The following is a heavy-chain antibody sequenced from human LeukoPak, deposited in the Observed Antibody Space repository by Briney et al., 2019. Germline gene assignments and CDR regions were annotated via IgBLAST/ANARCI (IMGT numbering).Heavy chain of an antibody. CDR3: ARDRDPYYDSSGYYHAFDI. D-gene: IGHD3-22*01. CDR2: ST. J-gene: IGHJ3*02. Sequence: STYYNPPIQTQVTISVDTYKNQFSLKLSSVTAADTAVYYCARDRDPYYDSSGYYHAFDIWGQGTMVTVSS. V-gene: IGHV4-31*01.